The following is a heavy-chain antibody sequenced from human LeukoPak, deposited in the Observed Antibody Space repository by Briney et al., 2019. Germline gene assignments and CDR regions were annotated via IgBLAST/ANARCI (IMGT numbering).Heavy chain of an antibody. CDR2: IKSKVDGETT. CDR3: ATGGYYIDY. J-gene: IGHJ4*02. Sequence: PGGSLRLSCAGSGFTFSNAWMNWVRQAPGTGLEWVGRIKSKVDGETTDYAAPVKGRFTISRDDSKNTVYLQITRLTTEDTAVYYCATGGYYIDYWGQGTLVTVSS. V-gene: IGHV3-15*01. CDR1: GFTFSNAW.